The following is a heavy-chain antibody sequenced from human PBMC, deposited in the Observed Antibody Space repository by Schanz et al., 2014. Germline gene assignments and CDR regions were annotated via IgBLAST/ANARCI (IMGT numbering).Heavy chain of an antibody. J-gene: IGHJ4*02. V-gene: IGHV1-18*01. CDR1: GYTFTSYG. CDR2: ISAYNGHT. CDR3: ARDGEAAAGCDY. D-gene: IGHD6-13*01. Sequence: QVQLVQSGAEVKKPGASVKVSCKASGYTFTSYGITWVRQAPGQGLEWMGWISAYNGHTTYAQKFQGRVTMTTDTSTSTVNMELSSLRSEDTAVYYCARDGEAAAGCDYWGQGTLVTVSS.